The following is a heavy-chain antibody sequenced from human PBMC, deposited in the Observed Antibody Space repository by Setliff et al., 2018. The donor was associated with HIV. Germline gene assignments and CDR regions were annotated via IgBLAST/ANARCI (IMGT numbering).Heavy chain of an antibody. D-gene: IGHD3-22*01. Sequence: GGSLRLSCAPSGFTFGSYAMSWVRQAPGKGLEWVAFIRYDGSNKYYADSVKGRFTISRDNSKNTLYLQMNSLRAEDTAVYYCATIVESSGYHGGNYFDFWGRGSLVTVSS. V-gene: IGHV3-30*02. CDR1: GFTFGSYA. CDR3: ATIVESSGYHGGNYFDF. J-gene: IGHJ4*02. CDR2: IRYDGSNK.